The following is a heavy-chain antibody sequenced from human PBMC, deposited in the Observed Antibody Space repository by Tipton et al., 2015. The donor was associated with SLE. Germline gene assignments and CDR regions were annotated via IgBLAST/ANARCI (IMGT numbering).Heavy chain of an antibody. J-gene: IGHJ6*03. V-gene: IGHV4-34*01. CDR3: ARERVVVPAALIYYYYMDV. CDR1: GGSFSGYY. CDR2: INHSGST. D-gene: IGHD2-2*01. Sequence: TLSLTCAVYGGSFSGYYLSWIRQPPGKGLEWIGEINHSGSTNYNPSLKSRVTISVDTSKNQFSLKLSSVTAADTAVYYCARERVVVPAALIYYYYMDVWGKGTTVTVSS.